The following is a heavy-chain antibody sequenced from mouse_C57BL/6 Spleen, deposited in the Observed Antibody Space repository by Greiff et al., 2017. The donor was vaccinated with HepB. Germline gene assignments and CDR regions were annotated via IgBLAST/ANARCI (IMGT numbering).Heavy chain of an antibody. CDR2: IDPENGDT. D-gene: IGHD1-1*01. J-gene: IGHJ2*01. V-gene: IGHV14-4*01. CDR3: TLFTTVVATDY. CDR1: GFNIKDDY. Sequence: EVQLQQSGAELVRPGASVKLSCTASGFNIKDDYMHWVKQRPEQGLEWIGWIDPENGDTEYASKFQGKATITADTSSNTAYLQLSSLTSEDTAVYYCTLFTTVVATDYWGQGTTLTVSS.